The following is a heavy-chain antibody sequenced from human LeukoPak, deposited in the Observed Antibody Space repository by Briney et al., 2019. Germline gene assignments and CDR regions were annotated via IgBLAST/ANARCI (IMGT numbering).Heavy chain of an antibody. CDR3: ARGPLRFRYGMDV. V-gene: IGHV4-59*01. CDR1: GGPISSYY. J-gene: IGHJ6*04. CDR2: IYYSGST. D-gene: IGHD3-3*01. Sequence: SETLSLTCTVSGGPISSYYWSWIRQPPGKGLEWIGYIYYSGSTNYNPSLKSRVTISVDTSKNQFSLKLSPVTAADTAVYYCARGPLRFRYGMDVWGKGTTVTVSS.